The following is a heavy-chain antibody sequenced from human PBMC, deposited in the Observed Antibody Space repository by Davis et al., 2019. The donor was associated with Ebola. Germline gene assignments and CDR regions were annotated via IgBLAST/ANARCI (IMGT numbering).Heavy chain of an antibody. Sequence: ASVKVSCKASGYTFTDYYMHWVRQAPGQGLEWMGWINPNSGSTNYAQKFEAWVTMTRDTSISTVYMELSRLRSDDTALYYCARGSRSSWYEWFDPWGQGTLVTVSS. J-gene: IGHJ5*02. CDR2: INPNSGST. CDR1: GYTFTDYY. V-gene: IGHV1-2*04. CDR3: ARGSRSSWYEWFDP. D-gene: IGHD6-13*01.